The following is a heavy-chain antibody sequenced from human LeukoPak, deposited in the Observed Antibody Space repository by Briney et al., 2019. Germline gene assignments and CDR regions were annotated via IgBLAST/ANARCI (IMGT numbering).Heavy chain of an antibody. CDR2: IYPNASDT. CDR1: GHSFANYW. CDR3: ALSSGAYDSAGYFDY. D-gene: IGHD3-22*01. Sequence: GDSLKISCKGSGHSFANYWIGWVRQMPGKGLEWMGIIYPNASDTRYSPSFRGQVTISADKSIATAYLRWNSLKASDTAMYYCALSSGAYDSAGYFDYWGQGTLVTVSS. V-gene: IGHV5-51*01. J-gene: IGHJ4*02.